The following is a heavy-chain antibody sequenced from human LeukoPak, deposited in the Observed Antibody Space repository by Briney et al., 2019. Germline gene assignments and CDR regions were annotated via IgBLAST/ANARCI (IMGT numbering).Heavy chain of an antibody. CDR2: IKQDGSEK. D-gene: IGHD3-16*01. CDR3: ARVQGGHRYYFDY. V-gene: IGHV3-7*03. Sequence: PGGSLRLSCAASGFTFSSYWMSWVRQAPGKGLEWVANIKQDGSEKYYVDSVKGRFTISRDNAKNSLYLQMNSLRAEDTAVYYCARVQGGHRYYFDYWGQGTLVTVSS. J-gene: IGHJ4*02. CDR1: GFTFSSYW.